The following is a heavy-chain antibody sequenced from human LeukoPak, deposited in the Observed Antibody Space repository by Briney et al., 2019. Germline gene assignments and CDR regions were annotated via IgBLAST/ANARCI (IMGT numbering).Heavy chain of an antibody. V-gene: IGHV3-33*01. CDR3: ARGDGYNDAEYLQH. D-gene: IGHD5-24*01. J-gene: IGHJ1*01. CDR2: IWYDGSNK. CDR1: GVTFSSYG. Sequence: AESLRLSCAASGVTFSSYGRHWDRQAPGKGLEWVAVIWYDGSNKYYGDSVKGRFTISRDNSKKTLYLQMNSLRVEDTAVYYCARGDGYNDAEYLQHWGQGTLVTVS.